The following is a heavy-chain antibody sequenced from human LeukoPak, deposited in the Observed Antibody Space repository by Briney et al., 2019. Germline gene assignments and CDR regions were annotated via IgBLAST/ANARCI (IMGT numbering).Heavy chain of an antibody. J-gene: IGHJ4*02. Sequence: GGSLRLSCAASGLTFDDYAMHWVRQAPGKGLEWVSGISWNSGSIGYADSVKGRFTISRDNAKNSLYLQMNSLRAEDTALYYCAKDFAPTNYDSSGYYYDYWGQGTLVTVSS. V-gene: IGHV3-9*01. D-gene: IGHD3-22*01. CDR2: ISWNSGSI. CDR3: AKDFAPTNYDSSGYYYDY. CDR1: GLTFDDYA.